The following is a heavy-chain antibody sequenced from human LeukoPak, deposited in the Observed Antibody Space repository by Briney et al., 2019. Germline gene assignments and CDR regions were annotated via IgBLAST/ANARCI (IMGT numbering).Heavy chain of an antibody. CDR2: IYYSGST. J-gene: IGHJ4*02. Sequence: PSETLSLTCTVSGGSISSYYWSWIRQPPGKGLEWIGYIYYSGSTNYNPSLKSRVTISVDTSKNQFSLKLSSVTAADTAVYYCARRRGYSYGLGYWGQGTLVTVSS. D-gene: IGHD5-18*01. V-gene: IGHV4-59*12. CDR1: GGSISSYY. CDR3: ARRRGYSYGLGY.